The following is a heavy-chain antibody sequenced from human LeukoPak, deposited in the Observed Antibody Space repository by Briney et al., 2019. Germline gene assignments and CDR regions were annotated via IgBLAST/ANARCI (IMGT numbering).Heavy chain of an antibody. Sequence: VASVKVSCKASGGTFSSYAISWVRQAPGQGLEWMGGIIPIFGTANYAQKFQGRVTITADESTSTAYMELSSLRAEDTAVYYFAATPRYSGSYYGAFDIWGQGTMVTVSS. J-gene: IGHJ3*02. CDR3: AATPRYSGSYYGAFDI. V-gene: IGHV1-69*01. D-gene: IGHD1-26*01. CDR2: IIPIFGTA. CDR1: GGTFSSYA.